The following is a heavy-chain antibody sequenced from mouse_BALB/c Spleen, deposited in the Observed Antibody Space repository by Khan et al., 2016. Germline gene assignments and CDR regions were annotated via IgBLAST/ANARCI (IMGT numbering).Heavy chain of an antibody. Sequence: VQLQQSGAELVRSGASVKLSCTASGFNIKDFYIHWVKQRPEQGLEWIGWIDPENGDTEYAPKFQGKATMTADTSSNTAYLQLSSLTSEDTAVYYFNACDYSAMDYWGQGTSVTVSS. V-gene: IGHV14-4*02. J-gene: IGHJ4*01. CDR2: IDPENGDT. CDR1: GFNIKDFY. CDR3: NACDYSAMDY.